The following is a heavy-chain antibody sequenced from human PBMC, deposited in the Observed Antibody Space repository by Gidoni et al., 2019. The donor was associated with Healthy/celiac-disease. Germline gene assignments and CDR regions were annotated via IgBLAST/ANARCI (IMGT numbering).Heavy chain of an antibody. CDR3: AKDGPPFALSGGYLD. CDR2: ISSDGSNK. D-gene: IGHD1-26*01. V-gene: IGHV3-30*18. CDR1: GFTFSSYG. J-gene: IGHJ4*02. Sequence: QVQLVESGGGVVKPGRSLRLSCAASGFTFSSYGMHWVRQGPGKGLEWVAVISSDGSNKYYADSVKGRFTISRDNSKNTLYLQMNSLRAEDTAVYYCAKDGPPFALSGGYLDWGQGTLVTVSS.